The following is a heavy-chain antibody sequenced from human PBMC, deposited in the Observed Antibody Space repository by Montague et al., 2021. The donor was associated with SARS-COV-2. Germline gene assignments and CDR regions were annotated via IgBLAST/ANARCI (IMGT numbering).Heavy chain of an antibody. J-gene: IGHJ3*02. CDR2: IYYSGTT. D-gene: IGHD3-10*01. CDR1: GGSITRNYY. V-gene: IGHV4-39*01. Sequence: SETLSLTCTVSGGSITRNYYWGWIRQPPGKGLEWVGNIYYSGTTFINPSLENRVTISVDASKNQFSLNLTSVTAADTAVYCCARPLVRGVPKAFDIWGQGALVIVSS. CDR3: ARPLVRGVPKAFDI.